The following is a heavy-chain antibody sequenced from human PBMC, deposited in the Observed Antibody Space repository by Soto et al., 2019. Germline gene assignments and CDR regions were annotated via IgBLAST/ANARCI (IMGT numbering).Heavy chain of an antibody. CDR1: GGSLSDHY. Sequence: KASETLSLTCGVSGGSLSDHYWSWIRQSPGKGLEWLGESNHGGSTNYNPSLTSRLTVSVDTSKNQVSLKLRSVTAADTAVYYCASRAYCSSIRCSPDYWGQGIQVTVSS. V-gene: IGHV4-34*01. D-gene: IGHD2-15*01. CDR3: ASRAYCSSIRCSPDY. J-gene: IGHJ4*02. CDR2: SNHGGST.